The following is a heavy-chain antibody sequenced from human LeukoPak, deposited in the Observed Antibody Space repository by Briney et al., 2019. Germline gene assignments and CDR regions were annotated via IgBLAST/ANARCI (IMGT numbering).Heavy chain of an antibody. CDR1: GGSISSSSYY. CDR3: ARSGGRPRILRNWFDP. D-gene: IGHD6-6*01. CDR2: IYYSGST. Sequence: SETLSLTCTVSGGSISSSSYYWGWIRQPPGKGLEWIGSIYYSGSTYYNPSLKSRVTISVDTSKNQFSLKLSSVTAADTAVYYCARSGGRPRILRNWFDPWGQGTLVTVSS. J-gene: IGHJ5*02. V-gene: IGHV4-39*01.